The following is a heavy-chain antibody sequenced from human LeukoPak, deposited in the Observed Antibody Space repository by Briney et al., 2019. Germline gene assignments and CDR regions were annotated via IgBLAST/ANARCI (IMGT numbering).Heavy chain of an antibody. CDR1: GFTFSSYG. CDR2: VRYDESTK. Sequence: PGGSLRLSCAASGFTFSSYGMHWVRPAPAKGLEWVAFVRYDESTKYFVDSVKGRFTISRDNSKKTVYLQMNSLRVEDTVTDYCGKGGTQFFSGNYFDFWGQGALVIVSS. D-gene: IGHD1-1*01. V-gene: IGHV3-30*02. CDR3: GKGGTQFFSGNYFDF. J-gene: IGHJ4*02.